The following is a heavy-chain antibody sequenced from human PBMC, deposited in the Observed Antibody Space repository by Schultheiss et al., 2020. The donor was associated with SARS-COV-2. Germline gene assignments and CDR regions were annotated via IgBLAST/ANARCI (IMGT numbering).Heavy chain of an antibody. Sequence: SQTLSLTCAVSGGSISTYYWSWIRQPPRKGLEWIGSIYYSGSTNCNPSLKSRVTISVDTSKNQFSLKLSSVTAADTAVYYCARDPNPRGYSYDYYYGMDVWGQGTTVTVSS. V-gene: IGHV4-59*12. CDR3: ARDPNPRGYSYDYYYGMDV. D-gene: IGHD5-18*01. J-gene: IGHJ6*02. CDR2: IYYSGST. CDR1: GGSISTYY.